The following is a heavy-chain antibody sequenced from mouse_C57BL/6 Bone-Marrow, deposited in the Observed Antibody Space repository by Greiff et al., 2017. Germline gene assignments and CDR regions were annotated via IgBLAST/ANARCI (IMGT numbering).Heavy chain of an antibody. D-gene: IGHD2-12*01. J-gene: IGHJ4*01. CDR1: GFNINDYY. V-gene: IGHV14-2*01. Sequence: VHVKQSGAELVKPGASVKLSCTASGFNINDYYMHWVKQRTEQGLEWIGRIDPEDGETKYAPKFHGKATITEDTSSNTAYLQLSSLPSEDTAVYYCASPYYSFFYAMDYWGQGTSVTVSS. CDR3: ASPYYSFFYAMDY. CDR2: IDPEDGET.